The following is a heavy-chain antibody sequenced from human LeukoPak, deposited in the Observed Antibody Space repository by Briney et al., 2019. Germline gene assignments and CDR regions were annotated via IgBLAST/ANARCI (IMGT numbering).Heavy chain of an antibody. CDR3: ARGVGASRRNWFDP. CDR1: GLTFSSYW. Sequence: GGSLRLSCAASGLTFSSYWMSWVRQAPGKGLEWVANIKQDGSEKYYVDSVKGRFTISRDNAKNSLYLQMNSLRAEDTAVYYCARGVGASRRNWFDPWGQGTLVTVSS. J-gene: IGHJ5*02. D-gene: IGHD1-26*01. V-gene: IGHV3-7*01. CDR2: IKQDGSEK.